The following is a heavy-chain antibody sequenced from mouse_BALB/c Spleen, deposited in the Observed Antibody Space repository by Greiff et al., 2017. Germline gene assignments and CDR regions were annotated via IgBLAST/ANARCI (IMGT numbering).Heavy chain of an antibody. CDR2: IWGDGST. Sequence: VQLQESGPGLVAPSQSLSITCTVSGFSLTGYGVNWVRQPPGKGLEWLGMIWGDGSTDYNSALKSRLSISKDNSKSQVFLKMNSLQTDDTARYYCARGYGSSRAWFAYWGQGTLVTVSA. J-gene: IGHJ3*01. V-gene: IGHV2-6-7*02. D-gene: IGHD1-1*01. CDR3: ARGYGSSRAWFAY. CDR1: GFSLTGYG.